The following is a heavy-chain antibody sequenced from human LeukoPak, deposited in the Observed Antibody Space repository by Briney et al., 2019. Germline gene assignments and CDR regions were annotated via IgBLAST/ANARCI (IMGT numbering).Heavy chain of an antibody. Sequence: GGSLRLSCAASGFIFSSYGMHWVRQAPGKGREWVAVISYDGSNKYYADSVKGRFTISRDNSKNSLYMQVNSLRDEDTAVYYCAKGWRMGGKYSSSWYGDWFDPWGQGTLVTVSS. V-gene: IGHV3-30*18. D-gene: IGHD6-13*01. CDR2: ISYDGSNK. CDR1: GFIFSSYG. J-gene: IGHJ5*02. CDR3: AKGWRMGGKYSSSWYGDWFDP.